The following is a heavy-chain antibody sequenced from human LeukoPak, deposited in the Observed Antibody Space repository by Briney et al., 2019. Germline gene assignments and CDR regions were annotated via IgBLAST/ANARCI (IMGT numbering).Heavy chain of an antibody. D-gene: IGHD3-22*01. CDR2: ISWNSGSI. CDR3: AKADDSSGYYSDY. CDR1: GFTFDDYA. Sequence: GGSLRLSCAASGFTFDDYAMHWVRHAPGKGLEWVSGISWNSGSIGYADSVKGRFTISRDNAKNSLYLHMNSLRAEDTALYYCAKADDSSGYYSDYWGQGTLVTVSS. J-gene: IGHJ4*02. V-gene: IGHV3-9*01.